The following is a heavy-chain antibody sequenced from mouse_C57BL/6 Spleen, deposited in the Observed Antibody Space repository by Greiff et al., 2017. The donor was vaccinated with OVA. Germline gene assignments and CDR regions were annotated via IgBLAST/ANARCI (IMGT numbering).Heavy chain of an antibody. CDR3: ARGSGFAY. V-gene: IGHV5-17*01. CDR2: ISSGSSTI. D-gene: IGHD3-1*01. CDR1: GFTFSDYG. Sequence: EVKLVESGGGLVKPGGSLKLSCAASGFTFSDYGMHWVRQAPEKGLEWVAYISSGSSTIYYADTVKGRFTISRDNAKNTRFLQMTSLRDEDTAMYYCARGSGFAYWGQGTLVTVSA. J-gene: IGHJ3*01.